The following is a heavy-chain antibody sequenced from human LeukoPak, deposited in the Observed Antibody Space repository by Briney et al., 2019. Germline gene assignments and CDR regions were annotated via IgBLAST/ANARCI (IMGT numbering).Heavy chain of an antibody. Sequence: ASVKVSCKTSGYTFTNYYLHWVRQAPGQGLEWMGIINPNSASTTYAQKFQGRVTITADKSTSTAYMELSSLRSEDTAVHYCARAGGSSDALDIWGQGTMVTVSS. D-gene: IGHD6-6*01. CDR1: GYTFTNYY. CDR2: INPNSAST. J-gene: IGHJ3*02. CDR3: ARAGGSSDALDI. V-gene: IGHV1-46*01.